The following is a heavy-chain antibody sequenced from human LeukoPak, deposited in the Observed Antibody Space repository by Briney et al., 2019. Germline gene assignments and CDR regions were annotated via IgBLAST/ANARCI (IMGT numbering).Heavy chain of an antibody. J-gene: IGHJ6*02. CDR3: ATPVTIFGVATLYYYGMDV. CDR2: IIPIFGTA. V-gene: IGHV1-69*13. CDR1: GGTFSSYA. Sequence: ASVKVSCKASGGTFSSYAISWVRQAPGQGLEWMGGIIPIFGTANYAQKFQGRVTITADESTSTAYMELSSLRSEDTAVYYCATPVTIFGVATLYYYGMDVWGQGTLVTVSS. D-gene: IGHD3-3*01.